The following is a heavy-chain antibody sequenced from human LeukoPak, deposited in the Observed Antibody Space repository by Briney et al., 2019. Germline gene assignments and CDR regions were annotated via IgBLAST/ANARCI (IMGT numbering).Heavy chain of an antibody. CDR2: ISYDGHYK. CDR3: ASQTSGYSGYSSHY. D-gene: IGHD5-12*01. J-gene: IGHJ4*02. V-gene: IGHV3-30-3*01. Sequence: GGSLRLSCAASGFTFSNYAMHWVRQAPGKGLEWVAVISYDGHYKYYADSVKGRFTISRDNSRNTLYLQMNSLRAVDTAVYYCASQTSGYSGYSSHYWGQGTLVTVSS. CDR1: GFTFSNYA.